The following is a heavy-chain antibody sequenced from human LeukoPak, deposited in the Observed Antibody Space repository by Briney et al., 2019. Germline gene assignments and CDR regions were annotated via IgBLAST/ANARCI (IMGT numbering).Heavy chain of an antibody. V-gene: IGHV3-7*01. CDR2: INQDGSEK. CDR1: GFPFSTFW. CDR3: AREGPAGEDY. J-gene: IGHJ4*02. Sequence: GGSLRLSCAVSGFPFSTFWMSWVRQAPGKGLEWVANINQDGSEKYYVDSVRGRFAISRDNAKNSLYLQMNSLRAEDTAVYYCAREGPAGEDYWGQGTLVTVSS. D-gene: IGHD3-16*01.